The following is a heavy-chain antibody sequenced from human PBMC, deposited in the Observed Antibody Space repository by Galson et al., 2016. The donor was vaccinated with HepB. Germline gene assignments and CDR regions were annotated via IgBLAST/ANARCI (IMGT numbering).Heavy chain of an antibody. D-gene: IGHD1-26*01. V-gene: IGHV3-30*14. CDR1: GFTFSSYA. Sequence: SLRLSCAASGFTFSSYAMHWVRQAPGKGLEWVAVISYDGSNTYYADSVRGRFTMSRDNSRNTVYLQMNSLRAEDTAVYFCARGEIVGVTGDFSGQGTLVTVSS. CDR2: ISYDGSNT. J-gene: IGHJ4*02. CDR3: ARGEIVGVTGDF.